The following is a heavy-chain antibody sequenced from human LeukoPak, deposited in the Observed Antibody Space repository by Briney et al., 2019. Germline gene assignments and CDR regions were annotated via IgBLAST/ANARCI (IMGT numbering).Heavy chain of an antibody. CDR3: ARDEVAGTYYFDY. V-gene: IGHV1-46*01. Sequence: ASVKVSCTASGYTFTSHYMHWVRQAPGQGLEWMGLFNPRGGSTSYAQKFQGRVFMTGDTSTGTVYMELSSLRSEDAAVYYCARDEVAGTYYFDYWGQGTLVTVSS. CDR1: GYTFTSHY. J-gene: IGHJ4*02. D-gene: IGHD3-10*01. CDR2: FNPRGGST.